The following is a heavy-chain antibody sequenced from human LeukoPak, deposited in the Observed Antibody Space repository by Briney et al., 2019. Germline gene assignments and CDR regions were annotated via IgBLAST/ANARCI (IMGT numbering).Heavy chain of an antibody. D-gene: IGHD3-3*01. J-gene: IGHJ4*02. V-gene: IGHV1-2*06. Sequence: ASVKVSCKASGYTFTGYYMHWVRQAPGQGLEWMGRINPNSGGTNYAQKFQGRVTMTRDTSISTAYMELSRLRSDDTAVYYCALTFWGGTPVDDWGQGALVTVSS. CDR3: ALTFWGGTPVDD. CDR1: GYTFTGYY. CDR2: INPNSGGT.